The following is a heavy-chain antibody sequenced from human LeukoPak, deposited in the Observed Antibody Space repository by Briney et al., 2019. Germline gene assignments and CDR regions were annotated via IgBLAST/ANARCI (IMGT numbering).Heavy chain of an antibody. V-gene: IGHV4-59*01. Sequence: PSETLSLTCTVSGGSISSYYWSWIRPPPGKGLEWIGYIYYSGSTNYNPSLKSRVTISVDTSKNQFSLKLSSVTAADTAVYYCALIGGNYYYGMDVWGQGTTVTVSS. D-gene: IGHD3-3*01. J-gene: IGHJ6*02. CDR2: IYYSGST. CDR1: GGSISSYY. CDR3: ALIGGNYYYGMDV.